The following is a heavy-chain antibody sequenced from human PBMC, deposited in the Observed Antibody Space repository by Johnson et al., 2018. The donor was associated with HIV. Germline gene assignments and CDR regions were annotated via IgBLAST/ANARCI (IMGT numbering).Heavy chain of an antibody. CDR1: GFTFSDHY. D-gene: IGHD3-16*01. J-gene: IGHJ3*01. V-gene: IGHV3-11*04. CDR2: ISGSGSII. CDR3: ARSRHGGIQPSDAFDV. Sequence: VQLVESGGGLVKPGGSLKLSCAVSGFTFSDHYMSWIRQTPGKGLQWVSYISGSGSIIYSTDSVQGRFTLSRDNVKNFLYLQMDSLRPEDPAVYYFARSRHGGIQPSDAFDVWGQGTMVTVSS.